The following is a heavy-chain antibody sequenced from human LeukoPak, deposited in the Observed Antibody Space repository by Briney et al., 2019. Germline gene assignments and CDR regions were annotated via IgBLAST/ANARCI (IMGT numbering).Heavy chain of an antibody. CDR2: IYYSGST. Sequence: PSETLSLTCTVSGGSISSTSYYWAWIRQPPGKGLEWIGSIYYSGSTYYNPSLKSRLTISVDTSKNQFSLLLNSVTPEDTAVYYCARGWLGSGLDYWGQGTLVTVSS. CDR1: GGSISSTSYY. D-gene: IGHD6-19*01. V-gene: IGHV4-39*01. CDR3: ARGWLGSGLDY. J-gene: IGHJ4*02.